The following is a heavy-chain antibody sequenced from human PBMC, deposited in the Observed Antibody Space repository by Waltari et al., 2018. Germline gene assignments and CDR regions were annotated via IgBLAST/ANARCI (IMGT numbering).Heavy chain of an antibody. D-gene: IGHD6-6*01. J-gene: IGHJ4*02. V-gene: IGHV3-30-3*01. CDR3: ARAPSIASSYYFDY. CDR2: ISYDGSNK. Sequence: QVQLVESGGGVVQPGRSLRLSCAASGFTFSSYAMHWVRQAPGKGLEWVAVISYDGSNKYYADSVKGRFTISRDNSKNTLYLQMNSLRAEDTAVYYCARAPSIASSYYFDYWGQGTLVTVSS. CDR1: GFTFSSYA.